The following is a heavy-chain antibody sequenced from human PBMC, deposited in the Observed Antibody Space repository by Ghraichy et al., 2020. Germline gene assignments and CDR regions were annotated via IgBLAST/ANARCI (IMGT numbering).Heavy chain of an antibody. V-gene: IGHV3-23*01. D-gene: IGHD6-13*01. CDR2: ISGSGGST. J-gene: IGHJ3*02. CDR1: GFTFSSYA. Sequence: GGSLRLSCAASGFTFSSYAMSWVRQAPGKGLEWVSAISGSGGSTYYADSVKGRFTISRDNSKNTLYLQMNSLRAEDTAVYYCAKDEQQLVRRRGDAFDIWGQGTMVTVSS. CDR3: AKDEQQLVRRRGDAFDI.